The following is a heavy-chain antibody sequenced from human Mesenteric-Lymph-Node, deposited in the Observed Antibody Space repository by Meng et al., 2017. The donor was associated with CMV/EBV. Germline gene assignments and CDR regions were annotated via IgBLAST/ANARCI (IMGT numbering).Heavy chain of an antibody. D-gene: IGHD3-10*01. Sequence: ASVKVSCKASGYTFTDYHIHWVRQAPGQGLEWMGWINPNSGGTNYAQKFQGRVTMTRDTSISTAYMELSRLRSDDTAVYYCARDRPSTLLWFGELLGDYYYGMDVWGQGTTVTVSS. CDR2: INPNSGGT. CDR3: ARDRPSTLLWFGELLGDYYYGMDV. CDR1: GYTFTDYH. V-gene: IGHV1-2*02. J-gene: IGHJ6*02.